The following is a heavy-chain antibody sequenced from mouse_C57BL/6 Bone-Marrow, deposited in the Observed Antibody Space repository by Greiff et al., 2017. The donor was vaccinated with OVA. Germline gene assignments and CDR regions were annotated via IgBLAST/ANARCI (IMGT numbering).Heavy chain of an antibody. CDR2: IYPGDGDT. CDR3: ARGVDCYYPYYFDY. CDR1: GYAFSSSW. Sequence: QVQLQQSGPELVKPGASVKISCKASGYAFSSSWMNWVKQRPGKGLEWIGRIYPGDGDTNYNGKFKGKATLTADKSSSTAYMQLSSLTSEDSAVYFCARGVDCYYPYYFDYWGQGTTLTVSS. V-gene: IGHV1-82*01. D-gene: IGHD2-3*01. J-gene: IGHJ2*01.